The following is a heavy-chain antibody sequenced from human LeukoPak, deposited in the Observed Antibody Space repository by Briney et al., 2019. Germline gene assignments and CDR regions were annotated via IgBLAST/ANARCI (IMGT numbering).Heavy chain of an antibody. D-gene: IGHD1-26*01. Sequence: GGSLRLSCAASGFTLDEYGMSWIRHAPGKGLEWVSSINWDGGSTAYADSVQGRFTISRDNAKNSLHLQMKSLRAEDTALYYCARDSFSGSSHDYWGQGTLVTVSS. CDR3: ARDSFSGSSHDY. CDR2: INWDGGST. V-gene: IGHV3-20*04. CDR1: GFTLDEYG. J-gene: IGHJ4*02.